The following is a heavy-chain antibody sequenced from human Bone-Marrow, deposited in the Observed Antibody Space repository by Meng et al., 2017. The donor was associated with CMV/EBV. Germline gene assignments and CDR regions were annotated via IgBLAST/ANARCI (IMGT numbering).Heavy chain of an antibody. CDR1: GFTFSSYN. V-gene: IGHV3-21*01. Sequence: LSRACAASGFTFSSYNMNWVRQAPGKGLEWVSSIISSSSYIYYADSVRGRFTISRDNAKNSLYLQMNSLRAEDTAVYYCARDFPTRNVSNWFDPWGEGTRVTVSS. CDR2: IISSSSYI. D-gene: IGHD3-16*01. CDR3: ARDFPTRNVSNWFDP. J-gene: IGHJ5*02.